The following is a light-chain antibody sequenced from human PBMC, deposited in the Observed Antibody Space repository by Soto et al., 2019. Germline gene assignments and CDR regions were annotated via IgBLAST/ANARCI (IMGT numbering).Light chain of an antibody. CDR1: SSDVGSYNL. CDR3: CSYAGSSTVL. Sequence: QSVLTQPASVSGSPGQSITISCTGTSSDVGSYNLVSWYQQHPGKAPKLMIYEVSKRPSGVSNLFSGSKSGNTASLTISGLRAEDEADYYCCSYAGSSTVLFGGGTKLTVL. J-gene: IGLJ2*01. CDR2: EVS. V-gene: IGLV2-23*02.